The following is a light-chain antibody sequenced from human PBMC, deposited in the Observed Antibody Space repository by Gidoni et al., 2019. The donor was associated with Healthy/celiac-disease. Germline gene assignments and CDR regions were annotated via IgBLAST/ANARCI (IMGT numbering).Light chain of an antibody. Sequence: DIVMTQSPDSLAVSLGERATINCKSSQSVLYSSNNKNYLAWYQHKPGQPPKLLIYWASTRESGVPDRFSGSGSGTDFTLTISSLQAEDVAVYYCQQYYSTPYTFGQWTKLEIK. J-gene: IGKJ2*01. CDR3: QQYYSTPYT. CDR2: WAS. CDR1: QSVLYSSNNKNY. V-gene: IGKV4-1*01.